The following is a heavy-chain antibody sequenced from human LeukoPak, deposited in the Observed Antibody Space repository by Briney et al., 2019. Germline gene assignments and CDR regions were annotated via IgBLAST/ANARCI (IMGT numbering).Heavy chain of an antibody. CDR2: IKEDGSDK. V-gene: IGHV3-7*05. Sequence: GGSLRLSCVVSGXTFRNYWMSWVRQAPGKGLEWVGNIKEDGSDKYYVDSVKGRFIISRDNAKNSLYLQMNSLRAEDTAVYYCAKEFCSSTSCPFDYWGQGVLVTVSS. CDR1: GXTFRNYW. D-gene: IGHD2-2*01. J-gene: IGHJ4*02. CDR3: AKEFCSSTSCPFDY.